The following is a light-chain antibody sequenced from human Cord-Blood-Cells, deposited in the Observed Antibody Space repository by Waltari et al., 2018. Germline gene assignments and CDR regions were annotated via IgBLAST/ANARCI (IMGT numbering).Light chain of an antibody. CDR2: YDS. CDR1: NIGSKS. J-gene: IGLJ2*01. Sequence: SYVLTQPPSVSVAPGKTARLTCGGNNIGSKSVHRYQQKPGQAPVLVIYYDSHRPSGIPERFSGSNSGNTATLTISRVEAGDEADYYCQVWDSSSDHHVVFGGGTKLTVL. V-gene: IGLV3-21*04. CDR3: QVWDSSSDHHVV.